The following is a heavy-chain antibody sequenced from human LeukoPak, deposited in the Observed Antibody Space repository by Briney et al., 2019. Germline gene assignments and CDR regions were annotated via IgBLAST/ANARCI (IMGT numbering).Heavy chain of an antibody. Sequence: GGSLRLSCATSGFTFSTYAMHWVRQAPGKGLEWVAVIWYDGSNEHYVDPVKGRFTISRDNSINTLSLQMNSLRVEDTAVYYCAREVDCSGGRCYRGEFDYWGQGTLVTVSS. CDR3: AREVDCSGGRCYRGEFDY. V-gene: IGHV3-33*01. J-gene: IGHJ4*02. D-gene: IGHD2-15*01. CDR1: GFTFSTYA. CDR2: IWYDGSNE.